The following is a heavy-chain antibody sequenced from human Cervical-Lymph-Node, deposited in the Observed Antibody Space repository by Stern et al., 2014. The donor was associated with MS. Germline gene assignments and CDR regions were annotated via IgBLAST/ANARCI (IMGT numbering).Heavy chain of an antibody. J-gene: IGHJ4*02. CDR1: GYTLTELS. Sequence: VQLVESGAEVKKPGASVKVSCKVSGYTLTELSMHWVRQAPGKGLEWMGGFDPEDGETIYAQKFKGRVTMTEDTSTDTAYMELSSLRSEDTAVYYCATPLTRYDSSGFDYWGQGTLVTVSS. CDR3: ATPLTRYDSSGFDY. CDR2: FDPEDGET. D-gene: IGHD3-22*01. V-gene: IGHV1-24*01.